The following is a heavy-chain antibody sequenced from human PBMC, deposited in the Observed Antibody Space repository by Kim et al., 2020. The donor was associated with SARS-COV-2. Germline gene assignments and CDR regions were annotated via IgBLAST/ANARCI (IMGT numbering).Heavy chain of an antibody. CDR3: ARGQARFRVAGLGY. Sequence: TPCLTSRVTVSVDTSKNQCSLELSSVTAADTAVYYCARGQARFRVAGLGYWGQGTLVTVSS. V-gene: IGHV4-34*01. D-gene: IGHD6-19*01. J-gene: IGHJ4*02.